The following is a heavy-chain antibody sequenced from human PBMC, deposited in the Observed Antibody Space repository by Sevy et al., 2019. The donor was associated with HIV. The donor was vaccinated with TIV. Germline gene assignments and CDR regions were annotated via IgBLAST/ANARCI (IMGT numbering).Heavy chain of an antibody. CDR2: LSFGCGKI. J-gene: IGHJ4*02. D-gene: IGHD2-8*01. V-gene: IGHV3-23*01. CDR3: AREGCTKPHDY. CDR1: GFTFNIYS. Sequence: GGSLRLSCAASGFTFNIYSMSCVRQTPGKGLEWVATLSFGCGKINHAESVKGRFTMSRDDSKNAVYLQMNNLRVEDTAIYYCAREGCTKPHDYWGQGTLVTVSS.